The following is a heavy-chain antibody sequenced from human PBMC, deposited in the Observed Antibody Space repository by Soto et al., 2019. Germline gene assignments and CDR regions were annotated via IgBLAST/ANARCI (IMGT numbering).Heavy chain of an antibody. CDR2: ISGSGGST. V-gene: IGHV3-23*01. CDR1: GFTFSSYA. CDR3: GKSPTDILTGSYY. J-gene: IGHJ4*02. D-gene: IGHD3-9*01. Sequence: GGSLRLSCSASGFTFSSYAMSWVRQAPGKGLEWVSAISGSGGSTYYADSVKGRFTISRDNSKNTLYLQMNSLRAEDTAVYYCGKSPTDILTGSYYWGKSTRVTVSS.